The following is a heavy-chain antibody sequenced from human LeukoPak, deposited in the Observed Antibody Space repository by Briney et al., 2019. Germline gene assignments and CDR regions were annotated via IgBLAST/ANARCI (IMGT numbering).Heavy chain of an antibody. CDR2: INHSGST. D-gene: IGHD3-10*01. CDR1: GGSFSGYY. V-gene: IGHV4-34*01. J-gene: IGHJ6*03. Sequence: NHSETLSLTCAVYGGSFSGYYWSWIRQPPGKGLEWIGEINHSGSTNYNPSLKSRVTISVDTSKNQFSLKLSSVTAADTAVYYCAREVFGSGSSLRSGSRANYYMDVWGKGTTVTVSS. CDR3: AREVFGSGSSLRSGSRANYYMDV.